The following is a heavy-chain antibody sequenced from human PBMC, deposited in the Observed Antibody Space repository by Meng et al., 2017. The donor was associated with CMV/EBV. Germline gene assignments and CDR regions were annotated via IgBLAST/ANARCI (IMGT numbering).Heavy chain of an antibody. CDR1: GGSSSSYY. J-gene: IGHJ4*02. CDR3: ASVQGLGVS. V-gene: IGHV4-4*07. D-gene: IGHD3-10*01. Sequence: RLQGVGPGLVNPSEPLSLTRTVSGGSSSSYYWSWIRQPAGKGLELIGRIYTSGSTNYNPSLKSRVTISVDTSKNQFSLKLSSVTAADTAVYYCASVQGLGVSWGQGTLVTVSS. CDR2: IYTSGST.